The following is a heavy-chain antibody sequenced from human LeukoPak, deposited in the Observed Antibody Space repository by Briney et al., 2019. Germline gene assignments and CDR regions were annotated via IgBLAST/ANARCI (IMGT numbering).Heavy chain of an antibody. CDR1: GSSFTSYW. Sequence: PAASPQISRKGSGSSFTSYWISWGRQLPGKGLEWMGRIDPSGAYTKYSSSFQGHVTISADKSISTAYLQWSSLKASDTAIYYCSRRLSGYYDGFDYWGQGTLVTVSS. CDR3: SRRLSGYYDGFDY. D-gene: IGHD4-23*01. CDR2: IDPSGAYT. V-gene: IGHV5-10-1*01. J-gene: IGHJ4*02.